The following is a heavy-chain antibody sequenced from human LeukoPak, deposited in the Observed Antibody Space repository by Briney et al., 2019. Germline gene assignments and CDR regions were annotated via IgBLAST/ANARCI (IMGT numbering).Heavy chain of an antibody. CDR3: ARHVRRSMVRGGFDY. J-gene: IGHJ4*02. D-gene: IGHD3-10*01. Sequence: SETLSLTCTVSGYSISSGYYWGWIRQPPGKGLEWIGSIYHSGSTYYNPSLKSRVTISVDTSKNQFSLKLSSVTAADTAVYYCARHVRRSMVRGGFDYWGQGTLVTVSS. CDR1: GYSISSGYY. CDR2: IYHSGST. V-gene: IGHV4-38-2*02.